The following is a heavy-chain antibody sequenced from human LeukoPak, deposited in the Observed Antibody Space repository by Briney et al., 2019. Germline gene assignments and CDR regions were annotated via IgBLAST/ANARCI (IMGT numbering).Heavy chain of an antibody. D-gene: IGHD2-21*02. CDR2: INPNSGGT. Sequence: ASVKVSCKASGYTFTGYYMHWVRQAPGQGLEWMGWINPNSGGTNYAQKFQGRVTMTRDTSISTAYMELSRLRSDDTAVYYCARPSYCGGDCYSYFDYWGQGTLVTVSS. V-gene: IGHV1-2*02. CDR1: GYTFTGYY. CDR3: ARPSYCGGDCYSYFDY. J-gene: IGHJ4*02.